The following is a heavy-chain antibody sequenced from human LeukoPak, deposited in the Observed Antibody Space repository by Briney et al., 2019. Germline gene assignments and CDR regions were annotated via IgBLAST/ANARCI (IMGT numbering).Heavy chain of an antibody. J-gene: IGHJ4*02. V-gene: IGHV3-66*01. Sequence: GGSLRLSCAASGFNFISSDMSWVRQAPGKGLEWVSLIYSGGSTIYADSVKGRFTILRVHSKNTVYPQMDSMRGEDTAVYYCARNRSGDSTASYTDYWGQGTLVTVSS. D-gene: IGHD2/OR15-2a*01. CDR2: IYSGGST. CDR1: GFNFISSD. CDR3: ARNRSGDSTASYTDY.